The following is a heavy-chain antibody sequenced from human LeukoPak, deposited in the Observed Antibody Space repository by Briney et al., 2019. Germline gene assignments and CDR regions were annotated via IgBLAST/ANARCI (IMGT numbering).Heavy chain of an antibody. CDR3: AKRSAHYDFWSGYLNWFDP. J-gene: IGHJ5*02. Sequence: PGGSLRLSCVTSGFTFNTYAMSWVRQAPGKGLEWVSGISGSGGGTYYADSVKGRFTISRDNSKNTLYLQMNSLRAEDTAVYYCAKRSAHYDFWSGYLNWFDPWGQGTLVTVSS. CDR2: ISGSGGGT. D-gene: IGHD3-3*01. CDR1: GFTFNTYA. V-gene: IGHV3-23*01.